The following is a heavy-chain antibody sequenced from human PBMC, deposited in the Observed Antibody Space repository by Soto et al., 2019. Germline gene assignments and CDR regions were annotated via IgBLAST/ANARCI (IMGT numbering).Heavy chain of an antibody. D-gene: IGHD1-1*01. CDR1: GGTFSSYA. CDR3: ARDPTTTGTTLVPDAFDI. V-gene: IGHV1-69*13. Sequence: ASVKVSCKASGGTFSSYAISWVRQAPGQGLEWMGGIIPIFGTANYAQKFQGRVTITADESTSTAYMELSSLRSEDTAVYYCARDPTTTGTTLVPDAFDIWGQGTMVTV. CDR2: IIPIFGTA. J-gene: IGHJ3*02.